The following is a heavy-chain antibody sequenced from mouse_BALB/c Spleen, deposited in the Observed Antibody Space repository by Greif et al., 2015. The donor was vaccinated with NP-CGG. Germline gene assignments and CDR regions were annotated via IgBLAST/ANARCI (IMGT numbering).Heavy chain of an antibody. CDR1: GYSFTSYY. CDR3: AIYGNYPNYAMDY. CDR2: IFPGSGNT. D-gene: IGHD2-1*01. J-gene: IGHJ4*01. V-gene: IGHV1-66*01. Sequence: VQLKHSGPELVKPGASVKISCKASGYSFTSYYIHWVKQRPGQGLEWIGWIFPGSGNTNYNEKFKGKATLTADTSSSTAYMQLSSLTSEDSAVYFCAIYGNYPNYAMDYWGQGTSVTVSS.